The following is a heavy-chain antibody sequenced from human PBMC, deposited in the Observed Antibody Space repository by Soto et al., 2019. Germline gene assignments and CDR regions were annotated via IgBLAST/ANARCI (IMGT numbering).Heavy chain of an antibody. Sequence: SETLSLTCTVSGGSISSYYWSWIRHPAGKGLEWIGRIYTSGSTNYNPSLKSRVTMSVDTSKNQFSLKLSSVTAADTAVYYCAREEIVVVPAAIRAPFHYYYYGMDVWGQGTTVTVSS. CDR2: IYTSGST. J-gene: IGHJ6*02. D-gene: IGHD2-2*02. CDR3: AREEIVVVPAAIRAPFHYYYYGMDV. V-gene: IGHV4-4*07. CDR1: GGSISSYY.